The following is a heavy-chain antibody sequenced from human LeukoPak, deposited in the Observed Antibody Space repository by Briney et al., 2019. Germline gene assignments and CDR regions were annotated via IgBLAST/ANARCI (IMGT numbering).Heavy chain of an antibody. CDR3: ARNGGSGTYYDGSFDY. CDR2: NYSSGST. CDR1: GGSISSYY. V-gene: IGHV4-4*07. J-gene: IGHJ4*02. D-gene: IGHD1-26*01. Sequence: SQTLSLTCTVSGGSISSYYWSWIRQSAGKGLEYIGRNYSSGSTNYNPSLKSRISMSVDTSKNQFSLKLSSVTAADTAVYYCARNGGSGTYYDGSFDYWGQGTLVTVSS.